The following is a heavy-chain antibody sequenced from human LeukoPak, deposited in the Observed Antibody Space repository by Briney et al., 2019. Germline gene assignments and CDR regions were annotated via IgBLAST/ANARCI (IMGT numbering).Heavy chain of an antibody. CDR3: PREGLDY. CDR1: GYTFTNYD. J-gene: IGHJ4*02. Sequence: ASVKVSCKASGYTFTNYDINWVRQATGQGLEWMGYKNPNSGNSAYAPQFQGRATFPTNPPITTSYMKLSRLRLEEPPLYYCPREGLDYWGQGTLVTVSS. CDR2: KNPNSGNS. V-gene: IGHV1-8*01.